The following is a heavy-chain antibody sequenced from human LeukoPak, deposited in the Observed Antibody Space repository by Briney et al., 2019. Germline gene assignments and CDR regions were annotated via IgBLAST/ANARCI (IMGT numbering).Heavy chain of an antibody. J-gene: IGHJ6*03. CDR3: ARDQVLAVAGPYYYFYMDV. CDR2: ISSSGSTI. CDR1: GFTFSGYE. D-gene: IGHD6-19*01. V-gene: IGHV3-48*03. Sequence: PGGSLRLSCAASGFTFSGYEMNWVRQAPGKGLEWVSYISSSGSTIYYADSVKGRFTISRDNAKNSLYLQMNSLRAEDTAVYYCARDQVLAVAGPYYYFYMDVWGKGTTVTVSS.